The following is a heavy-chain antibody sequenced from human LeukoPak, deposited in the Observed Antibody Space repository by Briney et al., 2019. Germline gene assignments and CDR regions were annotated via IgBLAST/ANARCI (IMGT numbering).Heavy chain of an antibody. CDR2: ISSNGDKT. V-gene: IGHV3-64D*06. D-gene: IGHD4-17*01. Sequence: GGSLRLSCAASGFTFSTYVMHWVRKAPGKGLEYVSAISSNGDKTYYADPVKGRFTISGDNSKNTMYLQMSSLRADDTAVYYCARAGSGQARVTYSPYYFDYWGQGTLVSVSS. J-gene: IGHJ4*02. CDR1: GFTFSTYV. CDR3: ARAGSGQARVTYSPYYFDY.